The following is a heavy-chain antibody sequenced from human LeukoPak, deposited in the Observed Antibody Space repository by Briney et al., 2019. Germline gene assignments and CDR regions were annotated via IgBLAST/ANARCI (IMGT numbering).Heavy chain of an antibody. CDR2: IYYSGST. CDR1: GGSFSGYY. V-gene: IGHV4-34*01. D-gene: IGHD3-10*01. Sequence: SETLSLTCAVYGGSFSGYYWSWIRQPPGKGLEWIGSIYYSGSTYYNPSLKSRVTISVDTSKNQFSLKLSSVTAADTAVYYCARGFHYYGSGSYYDYWGQGTLVTVSS. CDR3: ARGFHYYGSGSYYDY. J-gene: IGHJ4*02.